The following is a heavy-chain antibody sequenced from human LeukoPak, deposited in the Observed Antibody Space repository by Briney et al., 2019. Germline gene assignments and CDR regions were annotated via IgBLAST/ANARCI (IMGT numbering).Heavy chain of an antibody. D-gene: IGHD2-15*01. CDR3: AKDVGGPLADAFDI. J-gene: IGHJ3*02. CDR2: ISGSGGII. Sequence: GGSLRLSCAASGFTFSDYYMTWIRQAPGKGLEWVSYISGSGGIIYYADSVKGRFTISRDNAKNSLYLQMNSLRAEDMALYYCAKDVGGPLADAFDIWGQGTMVTVSS. V-gene: IGHV3-11*01. CDR1: GFTFSDYY.